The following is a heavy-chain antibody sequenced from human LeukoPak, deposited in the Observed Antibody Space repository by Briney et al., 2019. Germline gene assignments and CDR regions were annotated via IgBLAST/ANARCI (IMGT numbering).Heavy chain of an antibody. CDR1: GFTVSSNY. CDR3: ARQTVTTLLAY. J-gene: IGHJ4*02. CDR2: IYSGGTT. D-gene: IGHD4-17*01. V-gene: IGHV3-66*04. Sequence: GGSLRLSCAASGFTVSSNYMSWVCQAPGKGLEWVSIIYSGGTTYYADSVKGRFTISRDNSKNTLYLQMNSLRAEDTAVYYCARQTVTTLLAYWGQGTLVTVSS.